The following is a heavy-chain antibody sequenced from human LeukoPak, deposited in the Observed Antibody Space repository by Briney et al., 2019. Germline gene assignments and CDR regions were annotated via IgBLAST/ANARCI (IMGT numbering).Heavy chain of an antibody. Sequence: SGPALVKPTQTLTLTCTFSGFSLSTSGMCVSWIRQPPGKALEWLARIDWDDDKYYSTSLKTRLTISEDTSKNQVVLTMTKMDPVDTATYYCARIRVATNSFDYWGQGTLVTVSS. CDR3: ARIRVATNSFDY. J-gene: IGHJ4*02. V-gene: IGHV2-70*11. D-gene: IGHD5-12*01. CDR2: IDWDDDK. CDR1: GFSLSTSGMC.